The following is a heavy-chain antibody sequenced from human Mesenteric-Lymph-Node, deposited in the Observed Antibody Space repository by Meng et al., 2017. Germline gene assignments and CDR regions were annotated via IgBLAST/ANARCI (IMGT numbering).Heavy chain of an antibody. CDR2: IYHSGST. CDR1: GGSISSSNW. CDR3: GRDQGRELINH. J-gene: IGHJ4*02. V-gene: IGHV4-4*02. Sequence: QVPLQESGPGLVKPSGTLSLTCAVSGGSISSSNWWSWVRQPPGKGLEWIGEIYHSGSTNYNPSLKSRVTISVDTSKDQFSLKLSSVTAADAAVYYCGRDQGRELINHWGQGALVTVSS. D-gene: IGHD1-7*01.